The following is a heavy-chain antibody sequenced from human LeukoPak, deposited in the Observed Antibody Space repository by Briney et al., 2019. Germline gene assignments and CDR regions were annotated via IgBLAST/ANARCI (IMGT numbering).Heavy chain of an antibody. V-gene: IGHV3-30*18. J-gene: IGHJ4*02. D-gene: IGHD6-19*01. CDR1: GSTFSSYG. CDR2: ISYDGSNR. Sequence: GRSLRLSCVASGSTFSSYGMQWVRQAPGKGLEWVALISYDGSNRNYADSVKGRFTISRDNSKNTLYLQMNSLRAEDTAVYYCAKDHGSGWFPDYWGQGTLVTVSS. CDR3: AKDHGSGWFPDY.